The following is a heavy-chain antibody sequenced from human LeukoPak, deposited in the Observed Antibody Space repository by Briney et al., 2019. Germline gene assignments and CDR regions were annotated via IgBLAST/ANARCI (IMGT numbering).Heavy chain of an antibody. V-gene: IGHV6-1*01. CDR2: TYYRSKWYN. D-gene: IGHD2-2*02. J-gene: IGHJ3*02. CDR3: ARSQLLYGATEKKSDAFDI. CDR1: GDSVSSNSAA. Sequence: SQTLSLTCAISGDSVSSNSAAWNWIRQSPSRGLEWLGRTYYRSKWYNDYAVSVKSRITINPDTSKNQFSLQLNSVTPEDTAVYYCARSQLLYGATEKKSDAFDIWGQGTMVTVSS.